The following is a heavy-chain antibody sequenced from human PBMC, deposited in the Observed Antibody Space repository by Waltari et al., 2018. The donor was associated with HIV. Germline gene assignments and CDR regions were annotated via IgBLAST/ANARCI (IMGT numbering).Heavy chain of an antibody. J-gene: IGHJ4*02. Sequence: QLQLVLSGAEVKKRGPAVEASCKASGYTFTSSGISSVRQVPGQVIEWMGWISAQSGNTNYVQKVQGRLTLTTDTSTSTAYMELRSLRSDDTAVYYCARDGGWDLPDYWGQGTLVTVSS. CDR3: ARDGGWDLPDY. D-gene: IGHD1-26*01. V-gene: IGHV1-18*01. CDR2: ISAQSGNT. CDR1: GYTFTSSG.